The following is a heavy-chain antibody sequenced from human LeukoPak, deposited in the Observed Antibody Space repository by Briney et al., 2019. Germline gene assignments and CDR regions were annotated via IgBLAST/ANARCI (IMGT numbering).Heavy chain of an antibody. V-gene: IGHV4-59*01. J-gene: IGHJ4*02. CDR3: AREPTVTTDY. CDR1: GASFSSYS. D-gene: IGHD4-17*01. Sequence: PSETLSLTCTVSGASFSSYSCHWLRQPPGKGLEWIGYMYYSGSTDYNPSLKSRVTMSLDTSNNQFSLNLSSVTAADTAVYYCAREPTVTTDYWGQGILVTVSS. CDR2: MYYSGST.